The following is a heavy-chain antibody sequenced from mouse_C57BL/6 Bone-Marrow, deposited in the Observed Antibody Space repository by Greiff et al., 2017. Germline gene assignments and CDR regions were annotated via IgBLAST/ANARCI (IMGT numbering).Heavy chain of an antibody. V-gene: IGHV1-55*01. Sequence: VKLQQPGAELVKPGASVQMSCKASGYTFTSYWITWVKQGPGQGLEWIGDIYPGSGSTNYNEKFKSKATLTVDTSSSTAYMQLSSLTSEDSAVYYCAPPYSYGSSDYWGQGTTLTVSS. CDR1: GYTFTSYW. CDR2: IYPGSGST. CDR3: APPYSYGSSDY. D-gene: IGHD1-1*01. J-gene: IGHJ2*01.